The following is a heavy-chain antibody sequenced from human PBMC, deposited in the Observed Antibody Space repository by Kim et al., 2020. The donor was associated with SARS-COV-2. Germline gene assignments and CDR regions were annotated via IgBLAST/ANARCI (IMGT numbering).Heavy chain of an antibody. J-gene: IGHJ4*02. CDR1: GETFSSYA. D-gene: IGHD6-13*01. CDR3: ARDSTYSRGRFDH. CDR2: VIPISGAA. V-gene: IGHV1-69*13. Sequence: SVKVSCKSSGETFSSYAISWLRQAPGQGLEWMGGVIPISGAADYPEKFQGRVTITADESTTTAYMQLDSLTSDDTAFYYCARDSTYSRGRFDHWGQGTLVTVSS.